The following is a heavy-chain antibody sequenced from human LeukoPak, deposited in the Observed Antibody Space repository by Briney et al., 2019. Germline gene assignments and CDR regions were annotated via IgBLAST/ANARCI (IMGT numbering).Heavy chain of an antibody. CDR1: GFTFSSYW. V-gene: IGHV3-7*01. D-gene: IGHD6-19*01. CDR3: ARRRGYSSGWYSDY. Sequence: GGSLRLSCAASGFTFSSYWMSWVRQAPGKGLEWVANIKQDGSEKYHVDSVKGRFTISRDNAKNSLYLQMNSLRAEDTAVYYCARRRGYSSGWYSDYWGQGALVTVSS. CDR2: IKQDGSEK. J-gene: IGHJ4*02.